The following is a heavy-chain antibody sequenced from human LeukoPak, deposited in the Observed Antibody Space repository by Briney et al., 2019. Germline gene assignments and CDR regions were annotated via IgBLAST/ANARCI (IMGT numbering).Heavy chain of an antibody. Sequence: SETLSLTCIVSGGSISTYYWSWIRQPPGKGLEWIGYVYYSGSTNYNPSLKGRVTISVDTSKKQFSLKLNSVTAADTAVYYCARLDYYDRSGYYYLGIFDYWGQGTLVTVSS. CDR3: ARLDYYDRSGYYYLGIFDY. J-gene: IGHJ4*02. CDR2: VYYSGST. CDR1: GGSISTYY. V-gene: IGHV4-59*08. D-gene: IGHD3-22*01.